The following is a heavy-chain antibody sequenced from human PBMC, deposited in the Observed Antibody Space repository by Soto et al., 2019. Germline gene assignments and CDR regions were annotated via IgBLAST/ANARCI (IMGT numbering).Heavy chain of an antibody. D-gene: IGHD3-3*01. J-gene: IGHJ6*02. CDR1: GGSISSGGYY. Sequence: SETLSLTCTVSGGSISSGGYYWSWIRHHPGKGLEWIGYIYYSGSTYYNPSLKSRVTISVDTSKNQFSLKLSSVTAADTAVYYCARDWASGYTSSSLSNGMDVWGQGTTVTVSS. V-gene: IGHV4-31*03. CDR3: ARDWASGYTSSSLSNGMDV. CDR2: IYYSGST.